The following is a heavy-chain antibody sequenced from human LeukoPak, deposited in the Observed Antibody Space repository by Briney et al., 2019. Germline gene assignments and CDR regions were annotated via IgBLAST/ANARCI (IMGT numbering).Heavy chain of an antibody. Sequence: KPSETLSLTCTVSGGSISSYYASWIRQPPGKGLEWIGYIYYSGSTNYNPSLKSRVTISVDTSKNQFSLKLSSVTAPDTAVYYCARDVAAADYYFDYWGQGTVVTVSS. V-gene: IGHV4-59*01. D-gene: IGHD6-13*01. CDR3: ARDVAAADYYFDY. CDR1: GGSISSYY. CDR2: IYYSGST. J-gene: IGHJ4*02.